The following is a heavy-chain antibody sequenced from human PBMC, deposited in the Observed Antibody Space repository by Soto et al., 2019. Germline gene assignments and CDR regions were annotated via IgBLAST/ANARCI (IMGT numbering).Heavy chain of an antibody. J-gene: IGHJ3*02. CDR1: GYTFTSYG. Sequence: QVQLVQSGAEVKKPGASVKVSCKASGYTFTSYGISWVRQAPGQGLEWMGWISAYNGNTNYAQKLQGRVTMTTDTSTSTAYMELRSLRSDDTAVYYCAREYLYRYYYDSSGYYPDAFDIWGQGTMVTVSS. CDR3: AREYLYRYYYDSSGYYPDAFDI. V-gene: IGHV1-18*04. CDR2: ISAYNGNT. D-gene: IGHD3-22*01.